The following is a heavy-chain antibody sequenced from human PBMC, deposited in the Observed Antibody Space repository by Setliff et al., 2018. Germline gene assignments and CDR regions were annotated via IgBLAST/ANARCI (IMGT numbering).Heavy chain of an antibody. CDR2: IYTDGTT. J-gene: IGHJ6*02. CDR3: AKGHVVISFVPNTHHHYGMDV. CDR1: GASLRSGSNY. Sequence: TSETLSLTCTVSGASLRSGSNYWGWFRQPAGKGLEWIGRIYTDGTTNYNPSLKSRVSISADTSMNHFSLRMTSVSAADTAVYYCAKGHVVISFVPNTHHHYGMDVWGQGATVTVSS. D-gene: IGHD2-21*01. V-gene: IGHV4-61*02.